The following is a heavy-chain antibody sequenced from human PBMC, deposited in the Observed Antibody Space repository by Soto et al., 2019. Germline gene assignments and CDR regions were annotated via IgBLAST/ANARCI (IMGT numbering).Heavy chain of an antibody. V-gene: IGHV3-74*01. CDR3: ARGWFGPDV. D-gene: IGHD3-10*01. J-gene: IGHJ6*03. Sequence: EVQLVESGGGLVQPGGYLRLSCAASEFTFSGRSVHWVRQAPGKGLVWVSGIDKVGTDSTYADSVKARFTSSRDNAKNTVYLEMNSLSVEDTAVYYCARGWFGPDVWGKGTTVTVSS. CDR1: EFTFSGRS. CDR2: IDKVGTDS.